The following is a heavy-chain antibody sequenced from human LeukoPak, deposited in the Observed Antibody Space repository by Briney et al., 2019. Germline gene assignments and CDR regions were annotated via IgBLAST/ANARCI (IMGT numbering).Heavy chain of an antibody. D-gene: IGHD5-18*01. J-gene: IGHJ4*02. Sequence: PSETLSLTCTVSGGSFSNYYLSWIRQPPGKGLEWIGYIYYSGSTNYNPSLKSRLTISVDTSKNQFSLKLSSVTAADTAVYYCARGMGGYSYVWAFDYWGQGTLVTVSS. V-gene: IGHV4-59*01. CDR1: GGSFSNYY. CDR3: ARGMGGYSYVWAFDY. CDR2: IYYSGST.